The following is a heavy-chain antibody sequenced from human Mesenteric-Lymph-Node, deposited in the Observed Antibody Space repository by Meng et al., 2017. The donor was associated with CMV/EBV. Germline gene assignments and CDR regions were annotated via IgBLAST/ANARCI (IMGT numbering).Heavy chain of an antibody. D-gene: IGHD3-16*01. CDR2: IFSDGADI. CDR1: GFNFRSYS. CDR3: AKDWGLGEPHMPFDP. J-gene: IGHJ5*02. Sequence: GESLKISCAVSGFNFRSYSMNWVRQAPGKGLEWLAHIFSDGADIFYADSVRGRFTISRDNSKNSLFLQLNNLRVEDTAVYYCAKDWGLGEPHMPFDPWGQGTLVTVSS. V-gene: IGHV3-21*05.